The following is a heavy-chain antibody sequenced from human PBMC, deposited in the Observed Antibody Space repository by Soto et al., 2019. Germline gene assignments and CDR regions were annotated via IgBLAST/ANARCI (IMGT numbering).Heavy chain of an antibody. D-gene: IGHD2-21*01. CDR2: IYYSGST. CDR3: ARCKSWGGWFDP. Sequence: VQLVESGGGLIQPGGSLRLSCAASGFTVSSNYMSWVRQAPGKGLEWIGYIYYSGSTYYNPSLKSRVTISVDTSKNQFSLKLSSVTAADTAVYYCARCKSWGGWFDPWGQGTLVTVSS. J-gene: IGHJ5*02. V-gene: IGHV4-59*08. CDR1: GFTVSSNY.